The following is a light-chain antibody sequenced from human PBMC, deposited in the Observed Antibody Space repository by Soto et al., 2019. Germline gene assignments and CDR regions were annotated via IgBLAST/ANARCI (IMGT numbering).Light chain of an antibody. CDR2: DAS. CDR1: QSVSSH. Sequence: ESVLTKTPATLSLSPGERATLSCRASQSVSSHLAWFQQRPGQAPRLLIYDASHRAAGIPARFSGSGSGTDFTLTISGLEPEDFAVYYCQQRSSWLWTFGQGTKVDIK. CDR3: QQRSSWLWT. J-gene: IGKJ1*01. V-gene: IGKV3-11*01.